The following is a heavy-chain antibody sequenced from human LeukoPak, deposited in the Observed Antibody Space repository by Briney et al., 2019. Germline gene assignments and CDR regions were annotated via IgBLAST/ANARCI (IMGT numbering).Heavy chain of an antibody. CDR1: GGSISSGSYY. J-gene: IGHJ5*02. D-gene: IGHD3-10*01. V-gene: IGHV4-61*02. CDR2: IYTSGST. Sequence: SQTLSLTCTVSGGSISSGSYYWSWIRQPAGTGLEWIGRIYTSGSTNYNPSLKSRVTISVDTSKNQFSLKLSSVTAADTAVYYCARGYGVLLWFGEYAWFDPWGQGTLVTVSS. CDR3: ARGYGVLLWFGEYAWFDP.